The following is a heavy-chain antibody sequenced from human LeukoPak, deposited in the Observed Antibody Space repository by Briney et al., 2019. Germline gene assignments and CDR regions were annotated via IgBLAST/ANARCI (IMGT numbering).Heavy chain of an antibody. J-gene: IGHJ4*02. Sequence: AGGSLRLSCAASGFTFSSYAMSWVRKAPGKGLEWVSAISGSGGSTYYADSVKGRFTISRDNSKNTLYLQMNSLRAEDTAVYYCAKYARQWLVRAIDYWGQGTLVTVSS. CDR3: AKYARQWLVRAIDY. V-gene: IGHV3-23*01. D-gene: IGHD6-19*01. CDR2: ISGSGGST. CDR1: GFTFSSYA.